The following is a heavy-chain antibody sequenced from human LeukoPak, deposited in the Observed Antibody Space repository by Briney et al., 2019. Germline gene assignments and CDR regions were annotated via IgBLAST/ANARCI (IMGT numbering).Heavy chain of an antibody. D-gene: IGHD3-10*02. CDR3: ARANSWSRDSYVRGVGNFEL. Sequence: SETLSLTCAVYGGSFSGYYWSWIRQPPGKGLEWIGEINHSGSTNYNPSLKSRVTISVDTSKNQFSLKLSSVTAADTAVYYCARANSWSRDSYVRGVGNFELWGGNAL. J-gene: IGHJ2*01. V-gene: IGHV4-34*01. CDR2: INHSGST. CDR1: GGSFSGYY.